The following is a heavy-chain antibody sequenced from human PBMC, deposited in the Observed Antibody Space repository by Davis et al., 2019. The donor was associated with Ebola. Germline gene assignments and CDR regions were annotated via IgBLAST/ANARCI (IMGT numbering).Heavy chain of an antibody. CDR2: IEHHGRT. V-gene: IGHV4-59*01. D-gene: IGHD4-17*01. CDR3: ARGVYGAYFDN. J-gene: IGHJ4*02. CDR1: AYSFSPYY. Sequence: PSETLSLTCTVSAYSFSPYYWSWIGQPPGKGLEWIGYIEHHGRTEYIPSLTRPVTISLDKSRNQFSLKLSSVTAADTAVYYCARGVYGAYFDNWGQGTLVTVSS.